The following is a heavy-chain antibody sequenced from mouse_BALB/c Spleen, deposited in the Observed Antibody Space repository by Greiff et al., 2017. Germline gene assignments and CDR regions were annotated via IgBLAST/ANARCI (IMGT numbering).Heavy chain of an antibody. CDR1: GFNIKDTY. CDR2: IDPANGNT. CDR3: ARWPDRDYYAMDY. J-gene: IGHJ4*01. V-gene: IGHV14-3*02. Sequence: EVQLQQSGAELVKPGASVKLSCTASGFNIKDTYMHWVKQRPEQGLEWIGRIDPANGNTKYDPKFQGKATITADTSSNTAYLQLSSLTSEDTAVYYCARWPDRDYYAMDYWGQGTSVTVSS. D-gene: IGHD2-14*01.